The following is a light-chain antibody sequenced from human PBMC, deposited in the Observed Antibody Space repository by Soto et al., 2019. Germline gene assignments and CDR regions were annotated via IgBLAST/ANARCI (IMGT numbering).Light chain of an antibody. J-gene: IGLJ2*01. V-gene: IGLV2-14*01. Sequence: QSALTQPASVSGSPGQSITISCTGTSSDVGGYNYVSWYQQHPGKAPKLMIYDVSNRPSGVSNRFSGSKSGNTASQTISRLQAEDEADYYCSSYTSSSTLVVFGRGTKLTVL. CDR3: SSYTSSSTLVV. CDR1: SSDVGGYNY. CDR2: DVS.